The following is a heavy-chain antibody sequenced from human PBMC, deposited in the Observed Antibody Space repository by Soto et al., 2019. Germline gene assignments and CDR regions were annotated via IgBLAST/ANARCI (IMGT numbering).Heavy chain of an antibody. V-gene: IGHV4-31*03. D-gene: IGHD3-10*01. CDR2: IYYSGST. CDR1: GGSISSGGYY. Sequence: SETLSLTCTVSGGSISSGGYYWSWIRQHPGKGLEWIGYIYYSGSTYCNPSLKSRVTISVDTSKNQFSLKLSSVTAADTAVYYCARGGGGFYYYYYGMDVWGQGTTVTVSS. CDR3: ARGGGGFYYYYYGMDV. J-gene: IGHJ6*02.